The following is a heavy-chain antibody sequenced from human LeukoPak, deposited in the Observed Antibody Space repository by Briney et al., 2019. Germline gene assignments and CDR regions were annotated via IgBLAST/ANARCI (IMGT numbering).Heavy chain of an antibody. CDR2: ISAYNGNT. Sequence: ASVKVSCKASGYTFTSYGISWVRQAPGQGLEWMGWISAYNGNTNYAQKLQGRVTMTTDTSTSTDYMELRSLRSDDTAVYYCARGGIAMVRGVIRTEYWGQGTLVTVSS. CDR1: GYTFTSYG. D-gene: IGHD3-10*01. CDR3: ARGGIAMVRGVIRTEY. J-gene: IGHJ4*02. V-gene: IGHV1-18*01.